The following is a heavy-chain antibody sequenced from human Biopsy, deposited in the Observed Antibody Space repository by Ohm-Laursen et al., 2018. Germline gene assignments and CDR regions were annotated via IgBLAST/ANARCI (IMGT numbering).Heavy chain of an antibody. CDR1: GASVKTSGYF. CDR2: ISYNERT. D-gene: IGHD3-9*01. Sequence: PSETLSLTWSVSGASVKTSGYFWAWIRQRPGKGLEWIGYISYNERTHYNPSITSRLAISFDTSNNRISLQLRSVSVADTAVYYCVREPKTGTAEAWYFDLWGRGSPVTVPS. V-gene: IGHV4-31*02. J-gene: IGHJ2*01. CDR3: VREPKTGTAEAWYFDL.